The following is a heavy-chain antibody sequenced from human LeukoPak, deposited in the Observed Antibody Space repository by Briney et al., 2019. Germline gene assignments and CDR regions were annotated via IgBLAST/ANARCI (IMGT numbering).Heavy chain of an antibody. Sequence: GGSLRLSCAASGFTFSSYGMHWVRQAPGKGGEWVAVIWYDGSNKYYADSVKGRFTISRDNSKNTLYLQMNSLRAEDTAVYYCARESVLLWFGEVERGYYFDYWGQGTLVTVSS. CDR2: IWYDGSNK. J-gene: IGHJ4*02. V-gene: IGHV3-33*01. CDR1: GFTFSSYG. D-gene: IGHD3-10*01. CDR3: ARESVLLWFGEVERGYYFDY.